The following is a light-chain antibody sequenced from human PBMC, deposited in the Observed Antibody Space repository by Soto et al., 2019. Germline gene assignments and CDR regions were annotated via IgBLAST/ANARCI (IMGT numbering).Light chain of an antibody. J-gene: IGKJ4*01. Sequence: EIALTQSPATLYLSPGERATLSCRASESVSSYLAWFQQRPGQAPRLLIYDASNRATGTPARFSGSGSGTDFTLTISSLEPEDFAVYYCHQRSNWPLTFGGGTKV. CDR3: HQRSNWPLT. CDR2: DAS. CDR1: ESVSSY. V-gene: IGKV3-11*01.